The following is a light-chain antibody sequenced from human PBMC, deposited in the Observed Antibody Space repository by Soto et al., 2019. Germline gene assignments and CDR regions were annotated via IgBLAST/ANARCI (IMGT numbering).Light chain of an antibody. CDR3: QQYNNWPWT. CDR1: QSISDT. CDR2: SAS. J-gene: IGKJ1*01. V-gene: IGKV3-15*01. Sequence: EIVMTQSPATLSVSPVGRATLSFMASQSISDTLAWYQQKPGQAPRLLIYSASRGATGFPARFSGSGSGTDFTLTISSLQSEDFAVYYCQQYNNWPWTFGQGTKVDIK.